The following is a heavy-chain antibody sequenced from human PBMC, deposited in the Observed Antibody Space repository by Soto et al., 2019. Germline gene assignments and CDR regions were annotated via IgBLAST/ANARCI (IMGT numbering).Heavy chain of an antibody. D-gene: IGHD3-10*01. CDR1: GGSISSYY. CDR2: IYYSGST. J-gene: IGHJ4*02. V-gene: IGHV4-59*01. CDR3: ARERNYYGSGSYPDY. Sequence: NPSETLSLTCTVSGGSISSYYWSWIRQPPGKGLEWIGYIYYSGSTNYNPSLKSRVTISVDTSKNQFSLKLSSVTAADTAVYYCARERNYYGSGSYPDYWGQGTLVTVSS.